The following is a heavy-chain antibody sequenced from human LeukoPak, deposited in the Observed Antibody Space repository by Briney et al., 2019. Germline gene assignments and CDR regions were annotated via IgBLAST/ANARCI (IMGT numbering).Heavy chain of an antibody. J-gene: IGHJ4*02. CDR2: IWYDGSNK. CDR3: ARDGSSGWYWVDY. D-gene: IGHD6-19*01. Sequence: PGRSLRLSCAASGFTFSSYAMYWVRQAPGKGLEWVAAIWYDGSNKYYADSVKGRFTISRDNSKNTLYLQMNSLRAEDTAVYYCARDGSSGWYWVDYWGQGTLVTVSS. V-gene: IGHV3-33*08. CDR1: GFTFSSYA.